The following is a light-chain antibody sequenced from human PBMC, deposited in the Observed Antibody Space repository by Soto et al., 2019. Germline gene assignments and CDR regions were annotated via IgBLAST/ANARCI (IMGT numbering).Light chain of an antibody. Sequence: IQLTQSPSTLPASVGDRVTLTCRASQSISNWLAWYQQKPGTAPKLLIYHASILETAVPSRFSGNGSGTEFTLTISSLQPEDFATYFCQQSYTTPITFGQGTRLEIK. CDR3: QQSYTTPIT. J-gene: IGKJ5*01. CDR2: HAS. V-gene: IGKV1-5*01. CDR1: QSISNW.